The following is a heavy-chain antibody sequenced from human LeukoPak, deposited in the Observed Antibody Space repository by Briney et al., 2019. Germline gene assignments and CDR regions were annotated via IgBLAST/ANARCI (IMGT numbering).Heavy chain of an antibody. J-gene: IGHJ6*02. CDR2: INHSGST. CDR1: GVSFSGYY. V-gene: IGHV4-34*01. D-gene: IGHD2-21*02. Sequence: KSSETLSLTCAVYGVSFSGYYWSWIRQPPGKGLEWIGEINHSGSTNYNPSLKSRVTISVDTSKNLFSLKLSSVTAADTAVYYCARERRILAYCGGDCYSGYYYYYGMDVWGQGTTVTVSS. CDR3: ARERRILAYCGGDCYSGYYYYYGMDV.